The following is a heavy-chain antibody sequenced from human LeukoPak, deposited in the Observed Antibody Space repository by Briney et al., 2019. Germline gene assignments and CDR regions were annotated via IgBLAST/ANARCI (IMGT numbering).Heavy chain of an antibody. Sequence: SGTLSLTCTVSGGSISSGGYYWSWIRQHPGKGLEWIGYIYYSGSTYYNPSLKSRVTISVDTSKNQFSLKLSSVTAADTAVYYCARAKGYCSGGSCYLHYYGMDVWGQGTTVTVSS. CDR1: GGSISSGGYY. CDR3: ARAKGYCSGGSCYLHYYGMDV. CDR2: IYYSGST. J-gene: IGHJ6*02. D-gene: IGHD2-15*01. V-gene: IGHV4-31*03.